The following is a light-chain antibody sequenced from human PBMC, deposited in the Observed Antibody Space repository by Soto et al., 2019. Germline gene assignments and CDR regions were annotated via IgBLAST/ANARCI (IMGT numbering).Light chain of an antibody. CDR2: WAS. CDR1: QGVFYSSKNKNS. V-gene: IGKV4-1*01. J-gene: IGKJ2*01. Sequence: DFVMTQSPDSLAVSLGERATTNCKSSQGVFYSSKNKNSSAWYQQKPGQPPKLLISWASTRESGVPDRFSGSGSGTDFTLTISSLQAEDVEVYYCQQYYSTPQTFGQGTKLEIQ. CDR3: QQYYSTPQT.